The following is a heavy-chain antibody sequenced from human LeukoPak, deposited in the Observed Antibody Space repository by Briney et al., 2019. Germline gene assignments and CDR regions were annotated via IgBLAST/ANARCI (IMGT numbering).Heavy chain of an antibody. Sequence: GGSLRLSCAASGFTFSSYSMNWVRQAPGKGLEWVSSISSSSSYIYYADSVKGRFTISRDNAKSSLYLQGNSLRAEDTAVYYCARDPRYCSGGSCYVWGQGTLVTVSS. J-gene: IGHJ4*02. CDR1: GFTFSSYS. CDR2: ISSSSSYI. V-gene: IGHV3-21*01. D-gene: IGHD2-15*01. CDR3: ARDPRYCSGGSCYV.